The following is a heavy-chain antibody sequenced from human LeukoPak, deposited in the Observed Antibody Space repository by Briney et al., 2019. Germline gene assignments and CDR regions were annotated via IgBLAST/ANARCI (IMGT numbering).Heavy chain of an antibody. D-gene: IGHD3-22*01. V-gene: IGHV3-43*01. CDR2: ISWDGGST. CDR3: AKDVDSSGYSAFDY. J-gene: IGHJ4*02. CDR1: GFTFSTYT. Sequence: GGSLRLSCAASGFTFSTYTMHWVRQAPGKGLEWVSLISWDGGSTYYADSVKGRFTISRDNSKNSLYLQMNSLRTEDTALYYCAKDVDSSGYSAFDYWGQGTLVTVSS.